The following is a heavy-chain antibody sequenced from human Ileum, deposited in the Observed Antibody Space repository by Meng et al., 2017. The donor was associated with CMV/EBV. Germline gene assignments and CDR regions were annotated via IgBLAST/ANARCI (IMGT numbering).Heavy chain of an antibody. CDR2: ISGSGITT. J-gene: IGHJ4*02. CDR1: GFTFSNYA. Sequence: LSDAASGFTFSNYAMSRVRQAPGKGLEWVSSISGSGITTYYADSVKGRFTISRDNSRDTLYLDMNSLRAEDTALYYCAKDQGFSAASGGDQGTLVTVSS. D-gene: IGHD6-13*01. CDR3: AKDQGFSAASG. V-gene: IGHV3-23*01.